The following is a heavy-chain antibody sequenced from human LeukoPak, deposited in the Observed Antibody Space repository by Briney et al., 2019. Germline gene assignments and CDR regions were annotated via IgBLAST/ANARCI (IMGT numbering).Heavy chain of an antibody. D-gene: IGHD1-1*01. CDR2: IKYSSRTI. V-gene: IGHV3-48*02. Sequence: GGSLRLSCGASGFPFSTYSMTWVRQAPGKGLEWLSYIKYSSRTIFYAESVRGRFTISRDNAKNSLFLQMNSLRDEDTAVYYCASAGSTTLSNWFDHWGQGSLVIVSS. CDR3: ASAGSTTLSNWFDH. J-gene: IGHJ5*02. CDR1: GFPFSTYS.